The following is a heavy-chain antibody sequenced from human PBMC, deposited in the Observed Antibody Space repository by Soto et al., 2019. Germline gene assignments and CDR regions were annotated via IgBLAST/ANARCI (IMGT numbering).Heavy chain of an antibody. CDR1: AFTFTYYG. CDR2: ISYDGTDK. J-gene: IGHJ4*02. Sequence: QVQLVESGGGMVQPGRSLRLSCTASAFTFTYYGMHWVRKAPGKGLEWVAVISYDGTDKYYADSVKGRFTISRDNSKNTLYLQMNSLRAEDTAVYYCAKDDYDTSGHPDYWGQGTLVTVSS. D-gene: IGHD3-22*01. V-gene: IGHV3-30*18. CDR3: AKDDYDTSGHPDY.